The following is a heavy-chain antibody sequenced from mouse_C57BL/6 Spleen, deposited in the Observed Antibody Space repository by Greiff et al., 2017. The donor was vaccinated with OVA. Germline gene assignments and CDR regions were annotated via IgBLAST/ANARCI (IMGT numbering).Heavy chain of an antibody. CDR3: AILLGFAY. V-gene: IGHV5-17*01. J-gene: IGHJ3*01. CDR1: GFTFSDYG. CDR2: ISSGSSTI. Sequence: EVKLMESGGGLVKPGGSLKLSCAASGFTFSDYGMHWVRQAPEKGLEWVAYISSGSSTIYYADTVKGRFTISRDNAKNTLFLQMTSLRSEDTAMYYCAILLGFAYWGQGTLVTVSA. D-gene: IGHD1-1*01.